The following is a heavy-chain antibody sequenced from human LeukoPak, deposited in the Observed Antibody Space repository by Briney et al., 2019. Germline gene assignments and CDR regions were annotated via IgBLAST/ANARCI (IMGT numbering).Heavy chain of an antibody. J-gene: IGHJ4*02. V-gene: IGHV4-59*08. CDR2: IYYSGST. D-gene: IGHD1-26*01. Sequence: SETLSLTCTVSGGSISSYYWSWIRQPPGKGLEWIGYIYYSGSTNYNPSLKSRVTISVDTSKNQFSLKLSSVTAADTAVYYCAIGREGDYVDYWGQGTLVTVPS. CDR3: AIGREGDYVDY. CDR1: GGSISSYY.